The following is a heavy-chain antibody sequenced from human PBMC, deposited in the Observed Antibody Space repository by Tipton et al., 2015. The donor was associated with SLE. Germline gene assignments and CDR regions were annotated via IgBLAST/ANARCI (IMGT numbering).Heavy chain of an antibody. CDR1: GGSFSGYS. V-gene: IGHV4-34*01. CDR2: INYSGST. CDR3: ARGTVDYYGSGLYYSGLDV. Sequence: TLSLTCAVYGGSFSGYSWTWIRQPPGKGLEWIGEINYSGSTNYNPSLKSRVTISVDTSKNQFSLKLSSVTAADTAVYYCARGTVDYYGSGLYYSGLDVWGQGTAVPVSS. J-gene: IGHJ6*02. D-gene: IGHD3-10*01.